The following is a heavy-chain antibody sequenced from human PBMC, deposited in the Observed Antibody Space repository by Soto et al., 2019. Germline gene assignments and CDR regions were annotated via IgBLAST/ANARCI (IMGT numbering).Heavy chain of an antibody. CDR2: MKKDGSET. D-gene: IGHD3-3*01. J-gene: IGHJ4*02. V-gene: IGHV3-7*03. Sequence: VQLVESGGALVQRGGSLRLSCAASGFSFGDYWISWVRQAPGKGLEWVAHMKKDGSETYYVDSVKGRFTVSRDNSKNSLYMQMNSLRAEDTAVYYCATLGSGYYTGLYFDYWGQGTLVTVSS. CDR3: ATLGSGYYTGLYFDY. CDR1: GFSFGDYW.